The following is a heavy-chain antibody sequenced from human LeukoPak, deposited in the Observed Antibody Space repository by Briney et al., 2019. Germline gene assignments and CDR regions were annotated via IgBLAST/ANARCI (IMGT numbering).Heavy chain of an antibody. D-gene: IGHD3-22*01. CDR1: GFTLSDYY. CDR3: ARDPTNYYDSSGYYYYYGMDV. J-gene: IGHJ6*02. CDR2: ISSSGSTI. Sequence: GGSLRLSCAASGFTLSDYYMSWIRQAPGKGLEWVSYISSSGSTIYYADSVKGRFTISRDNAKNSLYLQMNSLRAEDTAVYYCARDPTNYYDSSGYYYYYGMDVWGQGTTVTVSS. V-gene: IGHV3-11*01.